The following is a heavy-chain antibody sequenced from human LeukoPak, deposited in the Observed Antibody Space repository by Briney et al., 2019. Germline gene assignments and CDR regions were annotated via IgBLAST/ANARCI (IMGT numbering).Heavy chain of an antibody. CDR2: IYYSGST. J-gene: IGHJ4*02. CDR1: GGSISSYY. V-gene: IGHV4-59*01. Sequence: SETLSLTCTVSGGSISSYYWSWIRQPPGKGLEWIGYIYYSGSTNYNPSLKSRVTISVDTSKNQFSLKLSSVTAADTAVYYCARALGGSSLDYWGQGTLVTVSS. D-gene: IGHD3-16*01. CDR3: ARALGGSSLDY.